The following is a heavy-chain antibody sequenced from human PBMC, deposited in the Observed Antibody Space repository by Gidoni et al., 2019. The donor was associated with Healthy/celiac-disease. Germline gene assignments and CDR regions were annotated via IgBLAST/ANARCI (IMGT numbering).Heavy chain of an antibody. CDR3: ARRMGRYIAVAGTFDY. CDR2: IYYSGST. Sequence: QLQLQESGPGRVKPSETLSLTCTVSGGAISSSSYYWGWLRQPPGKGLEWIGSIYYSGSTYSNPSLKSRVTISVDTSKNQFSLKLSSVTAADTAVYYCARRMGRYIAVAGTFDYWGQGTLVTVSS. D-gene: IGHD6-19*01. J-gene: IGHJ4*02. CDR1: GGAISSSSYY. V-gene: IGHV4-39*01.